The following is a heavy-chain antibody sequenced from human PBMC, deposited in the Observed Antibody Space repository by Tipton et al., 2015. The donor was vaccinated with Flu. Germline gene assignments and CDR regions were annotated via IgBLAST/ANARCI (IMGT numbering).Heavy chain of an antibody. CDR2: VYYNGAT. Sequence: TLSLTCTVSGGSINPYYWNWIRQTPGKGLEWIAYVYYNGATNYNPSLQSRLSVSVDTSKNEFSLRLFAVTAADTAIYYCARQPVVVAATVGWFDPWGQGTLVTVSS. CDR3: ARQPVVVAATVGWFDP. D-gene: IGHD2-15*01. CDR1: GGSINPYY. J-gene: IGHJ5*02. V-gene: IGHV4-59*08.